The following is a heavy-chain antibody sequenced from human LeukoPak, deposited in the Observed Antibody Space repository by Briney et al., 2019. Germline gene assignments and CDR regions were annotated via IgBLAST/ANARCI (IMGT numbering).Heavy chain of an antibody. CDR1: GFSFNNYA. D-gene: IGHD5-12*01. CDR2: IIGSSGTT. Sequence: GSLRLSCVASGFSFNNYAMNWVRQAPGKGLEWVSLIIGSSGTTFYADSVKGRFTISRDKSKSTLYLQMNSLRAEDTAVYYCAKGAYDYIEIAYFDYWGQGSLATVSS. V-gene: IGHV3-23*01. J-gene: IGHJ4*02. CDR3: AKGAYDYIEIAYFDY.